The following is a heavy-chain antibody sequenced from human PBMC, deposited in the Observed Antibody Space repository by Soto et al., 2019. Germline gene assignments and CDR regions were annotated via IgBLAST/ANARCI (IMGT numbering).Heavy chain of an antibody. CDR1: GFTVSSNY. V-gene: IGHV3-53*01. CDR2: IYTGGST. CDR3: SRGIPGTSSYYYGMDV. D-gene: IGHD1-7*01. Sequence: PWGSLRFSCAASGFTVSSNYMSWVRQAPGKGLEWVSVIYTGGSTYYADSVKGRFTISRDNSKNTLYLQMNSQRVEYMAVYYSSRGIPGTSSYYYGMDVWGQG. J-gene: IGHJ6*02.